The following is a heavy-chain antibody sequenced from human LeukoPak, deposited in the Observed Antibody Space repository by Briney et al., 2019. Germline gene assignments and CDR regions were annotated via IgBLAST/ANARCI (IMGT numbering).Heavy chain of an antibody. CDR1: GGSFSGYY. V-gene: IGHV4-34*01. Sequence: PSETLSLTCAVYGGSFSGYYWSWIRQPPGKGLEWIGEINHSGSTNYNPSLKSRVTISVDTFKNQFSLKLSSVTAADTAVYYCARARDIVVVPAAIRAPLWFDPWGQGTLVTVSS. CDR2: INHSGST. CDR3: ARARDIVVVPAAIRAPLWFDP. D-gene: IGHD2-2*02. J-gene: IGHJ5*02.